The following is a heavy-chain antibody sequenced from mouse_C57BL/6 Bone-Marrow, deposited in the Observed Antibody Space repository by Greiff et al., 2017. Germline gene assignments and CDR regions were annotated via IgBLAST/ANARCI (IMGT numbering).Heavy chain of an antibody. V-gene: IGHV6-6*01. CDR2: IRNKANNHAT. J-gene: IGHJ2*01. CDR1: GFTFSDAW. D-gene: IGHD1-1*01. Sequence: EVKLMESGGGLVQPGGSMKLSCAASGFTFSDAWMDWVRQSPEKGLEWVAEIRNKANNHATYYAESVKGRFTISRDDSKSSVYLQMNSLRAEDTGIYYCTGLITTVVGLDYWGQGTTLTVSS. CDR3: TGLITTVVGLDY.